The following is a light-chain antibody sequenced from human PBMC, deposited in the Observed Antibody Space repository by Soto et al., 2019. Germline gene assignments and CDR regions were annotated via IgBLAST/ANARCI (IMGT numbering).Light chain of an antibody. CDR1: QGISSA. Sequence: AIQLTQSPSSLSASVGDRVTITCRASQGISSALAWYQQKPGKAPKLLIYDASSLESGVPSRFSGSGSGTDFTLTISSLQPEDFATYYCQQETFGGGTKVEIK. CDR2: DAS. J-gene: IGKJ4*01. CDR3: QQET. V-gene: IGKV1-13*02.